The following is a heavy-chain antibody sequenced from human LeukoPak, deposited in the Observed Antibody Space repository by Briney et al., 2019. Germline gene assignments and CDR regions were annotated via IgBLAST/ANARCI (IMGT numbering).Heavy chain of an antibody. V-gene: IGHV3-53*01. Sequence: GGSLRLSCAASGFTFSNAWMSWVRRAPGKGLEWVSIIYVAGTTYYADSVKGRFTISRDNSKNTLYLQMNSLRAEDTAVYYCGSSSLYDGGLDYWGQGTLVTVSS. J-gene: IGHJ4*02. CDR1: GFTFSNAW. CDR3: GSSSLYDGGLDY. D-gene: IGHD6-13*01. CDR2: IYVAGTT.